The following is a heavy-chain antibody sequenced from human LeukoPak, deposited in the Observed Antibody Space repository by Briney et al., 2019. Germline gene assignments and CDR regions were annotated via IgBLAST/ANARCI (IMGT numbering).Heavy chain of an antibody. D-gene: IGHD6-6*01. CDR1: GGSFSGYY. J-gene: IGHJ4*02. CDR3: ARGIAARRPFDY. CDR2: INHSGST. V-gene: IGHV4-34*01. Sequence: KPSETLSLTCAVYGGSFSGYYWSWIRQPPGKGLEWIGEINHSGSTNYNPSLKSRVTISVDTSKNQFSLKLSSVTAADTAVYYCARGIAARRPFDYWGQGTLVTVSS.